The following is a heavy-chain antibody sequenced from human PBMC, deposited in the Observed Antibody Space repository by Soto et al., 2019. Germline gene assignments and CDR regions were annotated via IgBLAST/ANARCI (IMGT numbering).Heavy chain of an antibody. CDR1: GFTFTSSA. J-gene: IGHJ4*02. Sequence: SVKVSCKASGFTFTSSAVQWVRQARGQRLEWIGWIVVGSGNTKYSQKFQGRVTITRDTSASTAYMELSSLRSEDTAVYYCARKGVAGFDYWGQGTLVTVSS. V-gene: IGHV1-58*01. D-gene: IGHD2-8*01. CDR2: IVVGSGNT. CDR3: ARKGVAGFDY.